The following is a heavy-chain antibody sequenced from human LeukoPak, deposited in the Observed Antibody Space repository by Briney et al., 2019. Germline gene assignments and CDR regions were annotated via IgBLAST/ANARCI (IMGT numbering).Heavy chain of an antibody. V-gene: IGHV4-34*12. D-gene: IGHD2-2*01. CDR3: ARHEYRRAFDI. CDR1: GGYFSGYY. J-gene: IGHJ3*02. Sequence: PSETLALTCAVYGGYFSGYYWSWIRQHPGKGLEGIGGLFYCGHTYYNPSLKSRVTISVDTSKNQFSLKLSFVTATDTAVYYCARHEYRRAFDIWGQGTMVTVSS. CDR2: LFYCGHT.